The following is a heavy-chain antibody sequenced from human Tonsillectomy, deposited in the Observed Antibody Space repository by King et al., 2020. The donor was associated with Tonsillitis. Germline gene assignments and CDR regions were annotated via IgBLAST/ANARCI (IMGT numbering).Heavy chain of an antibody. J-gene: IGHJ4*02. CDR3: TRETLAFDS. CDR2: FIPHSGGT. Sequence: VQLVQSGAEVKKPGASVKVSCKASVYTFFAYYIHWVRQSPGQGLEWLGWFIPHSGGTNFAHTFQGRVTMTRDTSINTAYMELSGLTSDDTAMYYCTRETLAFDSWGQGTLVTVSS. V-gene: IGHV1-2*07. CDR1: VYTFFAYY.